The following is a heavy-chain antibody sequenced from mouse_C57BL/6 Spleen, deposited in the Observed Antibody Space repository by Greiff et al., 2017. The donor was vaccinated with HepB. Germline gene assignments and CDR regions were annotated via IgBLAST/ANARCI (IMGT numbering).Heavy chain of an antibody. CDR1: GYAFSSSW. Sequence: VKLVESGPELVKPGASVKISCKASGYAFSSSWMNWVKQRPGKGLEWIGRIYPGDGDTNYNGKFKGKATLTADKSSSTAYMQLSSLTSEDSAVYFCARDYYGSRFFDYWGQGTTLTVSS. CDR3: ARDYYGSRFFDY. D-gene: IGHD1-1*01. CDR2: IYPGDGDT. J-gene: IGHJ2*01. V-gene: IGHV1-82*01.